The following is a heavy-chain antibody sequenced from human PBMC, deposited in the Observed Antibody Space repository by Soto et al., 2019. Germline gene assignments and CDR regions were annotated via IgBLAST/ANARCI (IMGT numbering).Heavy chain of an antibody. CDR3: ARDTGTYYYYGMDV. CDR2: ISAYNGNT. J-gene: IGHJ6*02. CDR1: GYTFTSYG. Sequence: ASVKVSCKASGYTFTSYGISWVRQAPGQGLEWMGWISAYNGNTNYAQKLQGRVTMTTDTSTSTAYMELRSLRSDDTAVYYCARDTGTYYYYGMDVWGQGTTVTVSS. V-gene: IGHV1-18*01.